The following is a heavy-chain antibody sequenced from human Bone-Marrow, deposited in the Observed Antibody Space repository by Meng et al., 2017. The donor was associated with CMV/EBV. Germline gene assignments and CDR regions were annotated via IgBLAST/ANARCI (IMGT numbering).Heavy chain of an antibody. CDR1: GGSFSGYY. CDR3: ARGRIPWYSSSWLNWFDP. CDR2: INHSGST. Sequence: SETLSLTCAVYGGSFSGYYWSWIRQPPGKGLEWIGEINHSGSTNYNPSLKSRVTISVDTSKNQFSLKLSSVTAADTAVYYCARGRIPWYSSSWLNWFDPWGQGNLVTVSS. V-gene: IGHV4-34*01. J-gene: IGHJ5*02. D-gene: IGHD6-13*01.